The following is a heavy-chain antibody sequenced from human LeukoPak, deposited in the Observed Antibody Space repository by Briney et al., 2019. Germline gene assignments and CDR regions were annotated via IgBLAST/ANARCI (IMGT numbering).Heavy chain of an antibody. CDR2: INHSGST. Sequence: SETLSLTCAVYGGSFSSYYWSWVRQPPGKGLEWIGEINHSGSTNYNPSLKSRVTISVDTSKNQFSLKLSSVTAADTAVYYCARSSHGTRHNWFDPWGQGTLVTVSS. J-gene: IGHJ5*02. CDR3: ARSSHGTRHNWFDP. CDR1: GGSFSSYY. V-gene: IGHV4-34*01. D-gene: IGHD1-1*01.